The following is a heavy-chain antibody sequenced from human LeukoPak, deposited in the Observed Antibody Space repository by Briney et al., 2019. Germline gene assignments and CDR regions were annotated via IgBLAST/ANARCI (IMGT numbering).Heavy chain of an antibody. D-gene: IGHD6-13*01. V-gene: IGHV3-30*02. J-gene: IGHJ4*02. Sequence: GSLILSCAASGFTFISYGMHWVRQAPGKGLEWVAFIRYDGSNKYYADSVKGRFTISRDNSKNTLYLQMNSLRAEDTAVYYCAKARAAAAGPDYWGQGTLVTVSS. CDR1: GFTFISYG. CDR2: IRYDGSNK. CDR3: AKARAAAAGPDY.